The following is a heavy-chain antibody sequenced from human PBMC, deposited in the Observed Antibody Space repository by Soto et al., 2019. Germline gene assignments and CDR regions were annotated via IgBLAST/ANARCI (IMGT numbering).Heavy chain of an antibody. Sequence: PGESLKISCKGSGYSFTSYWIGWVRQMPGKGLEWMGIIYPGDSDTRYSPSFQGQVTISADKSISTAYLQWSSLKASDTAMYYCARYTIANYYYYGMDVWGQGTTVTVSS. V-gene: IGHV5-51*01. CDR1: GYSFTSYW. CDR2: IYPGDSDT. CDR3: ARYTIANYYYYGMDV. J-gene: IGHJ6*02. D-gene: IGHD2-8*01.